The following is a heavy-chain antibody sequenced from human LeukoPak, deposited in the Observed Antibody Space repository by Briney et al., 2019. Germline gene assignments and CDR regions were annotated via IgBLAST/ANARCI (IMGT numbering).Heavy chain of an antibody. V-gene: IGHV3-7*01. J-gene: IGHJ4*02. Sequence: PGGSLRLSCAASGSTFSSYWMSWVRQAPGKGLEWVANIKQDGSEKYYVDSVKGRFTISRDNAKNSLYLQMNSLRAEDTAVYYCAKDPLSTVTIDDYWGQGNLVTVSS. CDR1: GSTFSSYW. CDR3: AKDPLSTVTIDDY. D-gene: IGHD4-17*01. CDR2: IKQDGSEK.